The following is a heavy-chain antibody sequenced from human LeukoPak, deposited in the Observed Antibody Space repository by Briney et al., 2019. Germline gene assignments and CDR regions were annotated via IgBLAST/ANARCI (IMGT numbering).Heavy chain of an antibody. D-gene: IGHD3-22*01. V-gene: IGHV5-51*01. CDR2: IYPGDSDT. CDR3: ARLSRLPVDYYDSSGYWGAPDY. CDR1: GYSFTNYW. J-gene: IGHJ4*02. Sequence: GESLKISCKGSGYSFTNYWIGWVRQMPGKGLEWMGIIYPGDSDTRYSPSFQGQVTISADKSISTAYLQWSSLKASDTAMYYCARLSRLPVDYYDSSGYWGAPDYWGQGTLVTVSS.